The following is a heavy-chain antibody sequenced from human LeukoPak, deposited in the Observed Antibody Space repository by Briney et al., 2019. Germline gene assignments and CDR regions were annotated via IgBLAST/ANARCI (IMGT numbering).Heavy chain of an antibody. Sequence: GSLRLSCTASAFTFSSYNMKWVRQALGKGLEWVSSISSSSNYIFYTNSVKGRFTISRDNAKNSLYLQMNSLRAEDTAIYYCAKAYGSGSYYPDYWGQGTLVTVSS. CDR2: ISSSSNYI. J-gene: IGHJ4*02. CDR1: AFTFSSYN. D-gene: IGHD3-10*01. V-gene: IGHV3-21*01. CDR3: AKAYGSGSYYPDY.